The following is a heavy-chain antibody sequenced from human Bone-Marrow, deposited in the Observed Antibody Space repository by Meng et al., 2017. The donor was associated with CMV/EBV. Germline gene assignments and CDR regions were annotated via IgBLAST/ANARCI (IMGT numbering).Heavy chain of an antibody. Sequence: SVKVSCKASGYTFTSYGISWVRQAPGQGLEWMGGIIPIFGTANYAQKFQGRVTITTDDSTTTPYMRLSSLRSEDTAVYYCARGRVIEGFVLPASKNYYYGMDVWGPGTTVTVSS. J-gene: IGHJ6*02. D-gene: IGHD2-2*01. V-gene: IGHV1-69*05. CDR1: GYTFTSYG. CDR3: ARGRVIEGFVLPASKNYYYGMDV. CDR2: IIPIFGTA.